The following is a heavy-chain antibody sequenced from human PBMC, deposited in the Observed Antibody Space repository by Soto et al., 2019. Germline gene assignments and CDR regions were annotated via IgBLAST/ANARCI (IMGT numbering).Heavy chain of an antibody. Sequence: PSETLSLTCTVSGGSISSGGYYWSWIRQHPGKGLEWIGYIYYSGSTYYNPSLKSRVTISVDTSKNQFSLKLSSVTAADTAVYYCARSITMVRGVDPYSYGMDVWGQGTTVTVSS. CDR1: GGSISSGGYY. CDR3: ARSITMVRGVDPYSYGMDV. D-gene: IGHD3-10*01. CDR2: IYYSGST. V-gene: IGHV4-31*03. J-gene: IGHJ6*02.